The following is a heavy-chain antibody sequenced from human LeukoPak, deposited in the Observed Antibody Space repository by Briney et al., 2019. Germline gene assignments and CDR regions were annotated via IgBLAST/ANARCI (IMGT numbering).Heavy chain of an antibody. CDR1: GVTFSGYS. Sequence: GRSLRLSCAASGVTFSGYSMNWVRQAPGQGLDWVSAIHSSGNTYYADSVKGRVTISRDNAENSLYLQMNSLRDEDTGIYYCARDRTMTGDRGIDYWGQGTPVTVSS. CDR2: IHSSGNT. D-gene: IGHD3-22*01. CDR3: ARDRTMTGDRGIDY. J-gene: IGHJ4*02. V-gene: IGHV3-21*01.